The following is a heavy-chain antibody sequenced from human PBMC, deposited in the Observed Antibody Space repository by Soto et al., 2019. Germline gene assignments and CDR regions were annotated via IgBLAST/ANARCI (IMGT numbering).Heavy chain of an antibody. Sequence: QVQLVQSGAEEKKPGASVKVSCKASGYTFTSYAMHWVRQAPGQRLEWMGWINVGNGNIKYSQKIQGRVTITRDTSASTAYMELSSLRSEDTAVYYCARGGPPIDYWGQGTLVTVSS. D-gene: IGHD3-10*01. J-gene: IGHJ4*02. CDR2: INVGNGNI. V-gene: IGHV1-3*05. CDR1: GYTFTSYA. CDR3: ARGGPPIDY.